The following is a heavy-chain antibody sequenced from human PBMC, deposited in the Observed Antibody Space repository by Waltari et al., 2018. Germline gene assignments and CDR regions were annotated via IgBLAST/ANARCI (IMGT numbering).Heavy chain of an antibody. V-gene: IGHV4-39*07. CDR2: IYYSWTT. D-gene: IGHD3-9*01. CDR3: ARLPLNYAVDV. CDR1: GGSISSSTYY. Sequence: QLQLQESGPGLVKPSETLSLTCTVSGGSISSSTYYWGWIRQTPGKGLECIRSIYYSWTTYHNPSLKSLITISIDTSQNQLSLKLYSVTAADTAVYYCARLPLNYAVDVWGQGTTVTVSS. J-gene: IGHJ6*02.